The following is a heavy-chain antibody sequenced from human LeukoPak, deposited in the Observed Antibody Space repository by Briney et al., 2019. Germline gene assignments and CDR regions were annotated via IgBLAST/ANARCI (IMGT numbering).Heavy chain of an antibody. CDR2: INPNSGGT. CDR3: VRDPNYHDTSGSIGCNY. Sequence: ASVKVSCKASGYTFAAYYMHWVRQAPGQGLEWMGRINPNSGGTDYAHKFQGRVTMTTDTSINTAYMELTWLRSDGTAVYYCVRDPNYHDTSGSIGCNYWGQGTLVTVSS. CDR1: GYTFAAYY. V-gene: IGHV1-2*06. J-gene: IGHJ4*02. D-gene: IGHD3-22*01.